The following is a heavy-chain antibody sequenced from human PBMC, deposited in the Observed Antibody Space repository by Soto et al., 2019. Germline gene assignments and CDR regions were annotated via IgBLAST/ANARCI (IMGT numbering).Heavy chain of an antibody. CDR3: AREVWGVSTYAFDI. CDR1: EFTFSTHA. V-gene: IGHV3-23*01. Sequence: GGSLRLSSAASEFTFSTHAMTWVRQAPGKGLEWVSSISGSGGSTYYADSVKGRFTLSRDNAKNSLFLQMISLRDEDTAVYYCAREVWGVSTYAFDIWGQGTMVTVSS. J-gene: IGHJ3*02. CDR2: ISGSGGST. D-gene: IGHD3-10*01.